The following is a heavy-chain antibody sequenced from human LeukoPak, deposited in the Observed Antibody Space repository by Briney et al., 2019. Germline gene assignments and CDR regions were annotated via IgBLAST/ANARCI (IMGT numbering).Heavy chain of an antibody. Sequence: GGSLRLSCAAPGFTVGSHAMTWVRQAPGKGLEWVSGITYSGDNTYYAGSVKGRFTISRDNSRNTLFLQVDSLRAEDTAVYYCAKDKLPTAMFSYVYWGQGTLVTVSS. CDR2: ITYSGDNT. CDR1: GFTVGSHA. V-gene: IGHV3-23*01. CDR3: AKDKLPTAMFSYVY. J-gene: IGHJ4*02. D-gene: IGHD2-2*01.